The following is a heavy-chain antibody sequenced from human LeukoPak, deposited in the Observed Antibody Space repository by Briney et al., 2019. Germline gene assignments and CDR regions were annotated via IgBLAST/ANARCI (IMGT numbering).Heavy chain of an antibody. V-gene: IGHV3-21*01. CDR3: ARDAPWAELERWGGHAFDI. CDR1: GFTFSSYS. J-gene: IGHJ3*02. Sequence: GGSLRLSCAASGFTFSSYSMNWDRQAPGKGLEWVSSISSSSSYIYYADSVKGRFTISRDNAKNSLYLQMNSLRAEDTAVYYCARDAPWAELERWGGHAFDIWGQGTMVTVSS. D-gene: IGHD1-1*01. CDR2: ISSSSSYI.